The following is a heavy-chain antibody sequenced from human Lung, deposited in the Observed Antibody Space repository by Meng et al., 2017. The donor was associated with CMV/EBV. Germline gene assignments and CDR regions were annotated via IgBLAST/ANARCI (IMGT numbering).Heavy chain of an antibody. Sequence: GGSXRLXCVASGFTFSRNAMHWVRQAPGKGLEWVAFIRYDGSNKYYADSVKGRFTISRDNSKNTVYVQMNSLRAEDTAVYYCAKDRIAVVPKGGLIRPRVDYYYGMDVWGQGXTVTVSS. CDR3: AKDRIAVVPKGGLIRPRVDYYYGMDV. CDR1: GFTFSRNA. J-gene: IGHJ6*02. D-gene: IGHD6-19*01. CDR2: IRYDGSNK. V-gene: IGHV3-30*02.